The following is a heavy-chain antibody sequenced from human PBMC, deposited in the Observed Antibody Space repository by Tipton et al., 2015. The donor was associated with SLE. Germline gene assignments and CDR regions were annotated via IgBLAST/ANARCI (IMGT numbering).Heavy chain of an antibody. Sequence: TLSLTCTVSGGSISSYYWSWIRQPAGKGLEWIGRIYTSGSTKYNPSLKSRVTISVDTSKNQFSLKLSSVTAADTAVYYCARGGTGAEYFQHWGQGTLVTVSS. CDR2: IYTSGST. D-gene: IGHD3/OR15-3a*01. J-gene: IGHJ1*01. CDR3: ARGGTGAEYFQH. CDR1: GGSISSYY. V-gene: IGHV4-4*07.